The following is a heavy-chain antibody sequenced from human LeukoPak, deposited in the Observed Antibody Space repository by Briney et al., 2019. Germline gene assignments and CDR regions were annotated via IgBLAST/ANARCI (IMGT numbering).Heavy chain of an antibody. CDR2: ISPNAVTT. Sequence: GGSLRLSCAASGFTFSNYAMHWVRQAPGKGLEHVSAISPNAVTTYYANSVKGRVTISRDNSKNTLYLQMGSLRVEDMAVYYCARGAPHCSSTSCYSYYYGMDVWGQGTTVTVSS. J-gene: IGHJ6*02. CDR1: GFTFSNYA. V-gene: IGHV3-64*01. CDR3: ARGAPHCSSTSCYSYYYGMDV. D-gene: IGHD2-2*01.